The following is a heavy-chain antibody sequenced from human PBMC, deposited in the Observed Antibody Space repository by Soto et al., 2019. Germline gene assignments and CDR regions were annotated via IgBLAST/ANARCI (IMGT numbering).Heavy chain of an antibody. CDR2: IYHSRST. Sequence: ETLSRTCDVSGYSISRGYYWGWIRQPPGKGLEWIGSIYHSRSTYYNPSLKSRVTMSVDTSKNQFSLKLSSVTAADTAVYYCARQKLPAAIGSWFDPWGQGTLVTVS. CDR1: GYSISRGYY. D-gene: IGHD2-2*02. V-gene: IGHV4-38-2*01. CDR3: ARQKLPAAIGSWFDP. J-gene: IGHJ5*02.